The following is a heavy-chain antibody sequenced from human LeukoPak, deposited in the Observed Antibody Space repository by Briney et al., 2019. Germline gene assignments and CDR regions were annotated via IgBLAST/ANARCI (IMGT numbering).Heavy chain of an antibody. V-gene: IGHV3-23*01. CDR2: TSGSGGGT. D-gene: IGHD3-22*01. CDR3: AKRGVVIRVILVGFHKEAYYFDS. CDR1: GITLSNYG. Sequence: PGGSLRLSCAVSGITLSNYGMSWVRQAPGKGLEWVAGTSGSGGGTNYADSVKGRFTISRDNARNTLYLQMNSLRVEDTAAYFCAKRGVVIRVILVGFHKEAYYFDSWGQGALVTVSS. J-gene: IGHJ4*02.